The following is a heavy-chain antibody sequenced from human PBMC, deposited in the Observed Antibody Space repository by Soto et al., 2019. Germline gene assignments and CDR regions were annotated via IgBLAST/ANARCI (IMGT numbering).Heavy chain of an antibody. V-gene: IGHV4-34*01. D-gene: IGHD3-10*01. J-gene: IGHJ5*02. Sequence: QVQLQQWGAGLLKPSETLSLSCAVYGGYFNDNYYTWFRQPPGKGLEWIGEISRSGTTKYIPSLKSRAAISFATSKPQVSLKVTSVTAADTAGYYCATSLWFGTQVELWGQGALVTVSS. CDR3: ATSLWFGTQVEL. CDR2: ISRSGTT. CDR1: GGYFNDNY.